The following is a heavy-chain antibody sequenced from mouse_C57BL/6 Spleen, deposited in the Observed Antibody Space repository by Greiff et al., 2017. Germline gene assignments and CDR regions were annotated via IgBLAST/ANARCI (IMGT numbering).Heavy chain of an antibody. CDR2: INYDGSST. Sequence: EVQLQESEGGLVQPGSSMKLSCTASGFTFSDYYMAWVRQVPEKGLEWVANINYDGSSTYYLDSLKSRFIISRDNAKNSLYLQMSSLKSEDTATYYCARDLYGNYGYFDVWGTGTTVTVSS. V-gene: IGHV5-16*01. D-gene: IGHD2-1*01. CDR1: GFTFSDYY. J-gene: IGHJ1*03. CDR3: ARDLYGNYGYFDV.